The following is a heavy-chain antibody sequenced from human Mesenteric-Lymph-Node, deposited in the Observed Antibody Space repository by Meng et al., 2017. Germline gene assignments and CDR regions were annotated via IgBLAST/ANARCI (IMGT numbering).Heavy chain of an antibody. Sequence: GESLKISCAASGFTFSSYWMSWVRQAPGKGMELVANIKQDGSEKYYVDSVKGRFTISRDNTKNSLYLQMNSLRAEDTAVYYCAREYIAVAGIDNSGYWGQGTLVTVSS. CDR3: AREYIAVAGIDNSGY. D-gene: IGHD6-19*01. V-gene: IGHV3-7*03. CDR1: GFTFSSYW. CDR2: IKQDGSEK. J-gene: IGHJ4*02.